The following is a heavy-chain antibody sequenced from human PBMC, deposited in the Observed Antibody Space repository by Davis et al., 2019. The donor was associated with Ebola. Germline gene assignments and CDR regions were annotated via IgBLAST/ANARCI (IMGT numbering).Heavy chain of an antibody. CDR2: IYYSGST. J-gene: IGHJ3*02. CDR3: ARHLRGYDAFDI. CDR1: GGSISSSSYY. V-gene: IGHV4-39*01. D-gene: IGHD6-25*01. Sequence: MPSETLSLTCTVSGGSISSSSYYWGWIRQPPGKGLEWIGSIYYSGSTYYSPSLKSRVTISVDTSKNQFSLKLSSVTAADTAVYYCARHLRGYDAFDIWGQGTMVTVSS.